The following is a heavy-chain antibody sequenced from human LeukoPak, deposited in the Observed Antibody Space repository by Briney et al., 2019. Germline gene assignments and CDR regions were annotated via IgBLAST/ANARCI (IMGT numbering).Heavy chain of an antibody. CDR1: GFTVSSNY. CDR2: IYSGGST. D-gene: IGHD2-15*01. V-gene: IGHV3-53*01. J-gene: IGHJ4*02. CDR3: ARDLRGCCSGGSCADY. Sequence: GGSLRLSCAASGFTVSSNYMSWVRQAPGKGLEWVSVIYSGGSTYYADSVKGRFTISRDNSKNTLYLQMNSLRAEDTAVYYCARDLRGCCSGGSCADYWGQGTLVTVSS.